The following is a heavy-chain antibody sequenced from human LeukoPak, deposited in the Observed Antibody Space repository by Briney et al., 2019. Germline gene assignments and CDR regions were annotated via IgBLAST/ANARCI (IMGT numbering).Heavy chain of an antibody. CDR3: AREAKVGGALQY. J-gene: IGHJ4*02. CDR2: INTDGCFT. D-gene: IGHD1-26*01. Sequence: GGSLRLSCAASGFTFSDYWMHWVRQAPGKGLVWVSRINTDGCFTRYADSVQGRFTISRDTAKNTLFLQMNSLRAEDTAVYYCAREAKVGGALQYWGQGILVTVSS. V-gene: IGHV3-74*01. CDR1: GFTFSDYW.